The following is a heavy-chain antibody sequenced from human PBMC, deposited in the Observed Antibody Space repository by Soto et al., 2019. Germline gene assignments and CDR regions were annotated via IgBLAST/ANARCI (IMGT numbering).Heavy chain of an antibody. CDR3: ARGPPLGF. J-gene: IGHJ4*02. Sequence: TLSFTCTLPGGPIPSGHYLWSWIRQPPGKGLECIGYIYHSGSTYYNPSLKSRVTISVDRSKNQFSLKLSSVTAADTAVYYCARGPPLGFWGQGTLVTVSS. CDR2: IYHSGST. CDR1: GGPIPSGHYL. V-gene: IGHV4-30-2*01.